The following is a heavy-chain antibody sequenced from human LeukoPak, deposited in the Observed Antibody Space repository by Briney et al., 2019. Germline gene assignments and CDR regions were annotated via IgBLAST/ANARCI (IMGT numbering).Heavy chain of an antibody. J-gene: IGHJ4*02. CDR3: ARDLSSTPNWEFDY. CDR1: GYTFIDCF. Sequence: ASVKVSCKTSGYTFIDCFIHWVRQAPGQGLEWMGRINPNGGGTEYEQKFQGRVTMTRDTSISTAYMELIRLISDDTAVYYCARDLSSTPNWEFDYWGQGTLVTVSS. D-gene: IGHD7-27*01. CDR2: INPNGGGT. V-gene: IGHV1-2*06.